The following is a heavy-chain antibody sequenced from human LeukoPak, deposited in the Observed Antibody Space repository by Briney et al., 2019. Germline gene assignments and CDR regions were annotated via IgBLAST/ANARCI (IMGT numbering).Heavy chain of an antibody. D-gene: IGHD5-18*01. CDR3: ARVWELYSYGDY. Sequence: GGSLRLSCAASGFTFSSYAMHWVRQAPGKGLEWVAVISYDGSNKYYADSVKGRFTISRGNSKNTLYLQMNSLRAEDTAVYYCARVWELYSYGDYWGQGTLVTVSS. V-gene: IGHV3-30*04. CDR2: ISYDGSNK. J-gene: IGHJ4*02. CDR1: GFTFSSYA.